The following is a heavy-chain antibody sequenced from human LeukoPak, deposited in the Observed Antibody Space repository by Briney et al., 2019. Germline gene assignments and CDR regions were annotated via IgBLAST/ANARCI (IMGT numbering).Heavy chain of an antibody. Sequence: GGSLRLSCVASGFXFSSYAMHWVRQAPGKGLEWVAVVSHNGPDKYYADSVKGRFTISRDNAKNSLYLQMNSLRAEDTAVYYCARSDPLDYWGQGTLVTVSS. D-gene: IGHD2-21*02. CDR3: ARSDPLDY. CDR1: GFXFSSYA. V-gene: IGHV3-30-3*01. CDR2: VSHNGPDK. J-gene: IGHJ4*02.